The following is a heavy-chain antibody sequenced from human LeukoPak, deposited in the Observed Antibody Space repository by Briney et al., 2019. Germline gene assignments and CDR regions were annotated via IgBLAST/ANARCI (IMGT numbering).Heavy chain of an antibody. D-gene: IGHD2-21*02. CDR3: VREDTPATANY. CDR1: GFNFANHA. CDR2: ISGGGDIT. J-gene: IGHJ4*02. Sequence: PGGSLGLSCAASGFNFANHAMSWVRQTPGKGLEWVSAISGGGDITYYADSVKGRFTISRDNSKDTLFLQMHSLRPGDTAVYYCVREDTPATANYWGQGTLVTISS. V-gene: IGHV3-23*01.